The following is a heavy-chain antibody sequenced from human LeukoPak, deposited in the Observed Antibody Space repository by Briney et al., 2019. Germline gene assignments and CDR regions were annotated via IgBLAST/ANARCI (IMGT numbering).Heavy chain of an antibody. Sequence: ASVKVPCKASGYTFTSYDINWVRQATGQGLEWMGWMNPNSGNTGYAQKFQGRVTMTRNTSISTAYMELSSLRSEDTAVYYCARRKQGYCSGGSCYGAFDIWGQGTMVTVSS. CDR1: GYTFTSYD. V-gene: IGHV1-8*01. CDR2: MNPNSGNT. D-gene: IGHD2-15*01. CDR3: ARRKQGYCSGGSCYGAFDI. J-gene: IGHJ3*02.